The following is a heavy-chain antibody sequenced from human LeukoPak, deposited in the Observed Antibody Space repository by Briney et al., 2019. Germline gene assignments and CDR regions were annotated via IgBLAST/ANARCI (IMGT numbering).Heavy chain of an antibody. Sequence: GGSLRLSCAASGFTFSSYAMSWVRQAPGKGLEWVSAISGSGGSAYYADSVKGRFTISRDNSKNTLYLQMNSLRAEDTAVHYCAKAKYYETHPPDYWGQGTLVTVSS. CDR3: AKAKYYETHPPDY. J-gene: IGHJ4*02. D-gene: IGHD3-16*01. V-gene: IGHV3-23*01. CDR2: ISGSGGSA. CDR1: GFTFSSYA.